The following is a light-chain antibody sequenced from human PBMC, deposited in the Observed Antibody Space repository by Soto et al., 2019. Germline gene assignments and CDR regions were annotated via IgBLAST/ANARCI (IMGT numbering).Light chain of an antibody. CDR3: QQYNKWPLT. J-gene: IGKJ3*01. CDR1: QSVSSK. CDR2: GAS. Sequence: EIVMTPSPATLSVSPGEGATLSCRASQSVSSKLAWYQQKPGQAPRLLIYGASTRATGIPARFSGSGSGTEFTLIISSLQSEDSAVYYCQQYNKWPLTFGPGTKVDIK. V-gene: IGKV3-15*01.